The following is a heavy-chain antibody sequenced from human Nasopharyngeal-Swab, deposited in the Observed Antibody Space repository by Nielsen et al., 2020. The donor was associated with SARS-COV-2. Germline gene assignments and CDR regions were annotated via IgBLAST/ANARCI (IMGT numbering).Heavy chain of an antibody. J-gene: IGHJ4*02. V-gene: IGHV1-46*01. CDR3: GRDPAPLNGLPHLDY. CDR2: VNPTGGTT. CDR1: GYTFTKYY. Sequence: ASVKVSCKSSGYTFTKYYMHWVRQAPGQGLEWMGIVNPTGGTTTCAQKFQGRVTMTRDSSTSTDYLDLSSLRSEDTAVYFCGRDPAPLNGLPHLDYWGQGTLVTVSS. D-gene: IGHD2-8*01.